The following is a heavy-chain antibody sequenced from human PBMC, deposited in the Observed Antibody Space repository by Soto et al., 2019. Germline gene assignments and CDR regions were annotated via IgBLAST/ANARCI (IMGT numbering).Heavy chain of an antibody. V-gene: IGHV4-34*01. Sequence: SETLSLTCAVYGGSFSGYYWSWIRQPPGNGLEWIGEINHSGSTNYNPSLKSRVTISVDTSKNQFSLKLSSVTAADTAVYYCARGNNDFWSGYHPSYGMDVWGQGTTVTVS. CDR3: ARGNNDFWSGYHPSYGMDV. D-gene: IGHD3-3*01. J-gene: IGHJ6*02. CDR2: INHSGST. CDR1: GGSFSGYY.